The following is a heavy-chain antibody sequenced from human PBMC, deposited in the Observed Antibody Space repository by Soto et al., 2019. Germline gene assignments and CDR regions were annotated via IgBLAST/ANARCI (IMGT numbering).Heavy chain of an antibody. CDR3: ARDASYYSLWSGYYPSRKVMAV. V-gene: IGHV3-33*01. D-gene: IGHD3-3*01. J-gene: IGHJ6*02. CDR1: GFTFSSYG. Sequence: LRLSCAASGFTFSSYGMHWVRQAPGKGLEWVAVIWYDGSNKYYADSVKGRFTISRDNSRNTVYLQMNSLRADDTAVYYCARDASYYSLWSGYYPSRKVMAVWGQGTTVTVSS. CDR2: IWYDGSNK.